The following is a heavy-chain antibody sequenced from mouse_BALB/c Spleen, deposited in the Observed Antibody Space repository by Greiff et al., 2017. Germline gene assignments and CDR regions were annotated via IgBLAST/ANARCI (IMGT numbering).Heavy chain of an antibody. CDR1: GYTFTSYW. CDR2: IYPGNSDT. J-gene: IGHJ4*01. V-gene: IGHV1-5*01. CDR3: TRTDYGGNYAMDY. D-gene: IGHD1-1*02. Sequence: VQLQQSGTVLARPGASVKMSCKASGYTFTSYWMHWVKQRPGQGLEWIGAIYPGNSDTSYNQKFKGKAKLTAVTSTSTAYMELSSLTNEDSAVYYCTRTDYGGNYAMDYWGQGTSVTVSS.